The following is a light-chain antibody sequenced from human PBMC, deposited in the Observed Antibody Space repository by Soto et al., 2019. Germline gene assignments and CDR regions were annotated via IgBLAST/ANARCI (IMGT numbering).Light chain of an antibody. Sequence: EIVMTQSPGTLSLSPGERATLSCRASQSVSSSYLAWYQQKPGQAPRLLIYGASSRATGISDRFSGSGSGTDFTLTISRLEPEDFAVYYCQQYNNWPRTFGQGTKVDIK. J-gene: IGKJ1*01. V-gene: IGKV3-20*01. CDR1: QSVSSSY. CDR3: QQYNNWPRT. CDR2: GAS.